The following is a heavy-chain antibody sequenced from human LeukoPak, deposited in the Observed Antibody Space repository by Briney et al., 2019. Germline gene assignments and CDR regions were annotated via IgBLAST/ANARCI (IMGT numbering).Heavy chain of an antibody. Sequence: PGGSLRLSCAASGFTFSSYAMSWVRQAPGKGLEWVSGINWNGGSTGYADSVKGRFTISRDNAKNSLYLQMNSLRAEDTALYYCAREYSSFDYYMDVWGKGTTVTVSS. V-gene: IGHV3-20*04. D-gene: IGHD6-6*01. J-gene: IGHJ6*03. CDR2: INWNGGST. CDR1: GFTFSSYA. CDR3: AREYSSFDYYMDV.